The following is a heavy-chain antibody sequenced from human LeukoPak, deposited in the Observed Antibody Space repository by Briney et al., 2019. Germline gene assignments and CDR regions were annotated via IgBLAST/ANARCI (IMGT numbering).Heavy chain of an antibody. Sequence: PGRSLRLSCAASGFTFSSHGMHWVRQAPGKGLEWVALIWYDASNKYYADSVRGRFTISRDNFKNTLYLQMNSLRAEDTAVYYCSRLSESYLDYWGQGTVVTVSS. CDR3: SRLSESYLDY. CDR1: GFTFSSHG. V-gene: IGHV3-33*01. J-gene: IGHJ4*02. CDR2: IWYDASNK.